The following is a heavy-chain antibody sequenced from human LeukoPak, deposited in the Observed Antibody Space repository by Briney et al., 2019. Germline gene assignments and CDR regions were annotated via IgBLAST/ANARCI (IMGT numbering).Heavy chain of an antibody. CDR2: IATSTPYI. J-gene: IGHJ3*01. CDR1: GFTFSYYY. V-gene: IGHV3-21*01. CDR3: TRDESFDV. Sequence: GGSLRLSCAASGFTFSYYYMNWVRQAPGKGLEWVSSIATSTPYIHYADSVKGRFTISRDIAKNSLHLQMNSLRVDDTAVYYCTRDESFDVWGQGTIVIVSS.